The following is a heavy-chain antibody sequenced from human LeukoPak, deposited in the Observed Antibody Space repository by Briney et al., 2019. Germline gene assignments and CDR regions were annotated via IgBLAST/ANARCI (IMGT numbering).Heavy chain of an antibody. Sequence: PGGSLRLSCAASGFTFSSYSMNWVRQAPGKGLEWVSSISSSSSYIHYADSVKGRFTISRDNAKNSLYLQMNSLRAEDTAVYYCARVLPYSSGYYYDYWGQGTLVTVSS. J-gene: IGHJ4*02. D-gene: IGHD3-22*01. CDR2: ISSSSSYI. V-gene: IGHV3-21*01. CDR3: ARVLPYSSGYYYDY. CDR1: GFTFSSYS.